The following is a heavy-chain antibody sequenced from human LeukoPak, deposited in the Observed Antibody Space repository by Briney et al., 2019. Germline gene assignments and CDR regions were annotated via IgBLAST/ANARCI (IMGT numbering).Heavy chain of an antibody. Sequence: GGSLRLSCAASGFTFSSYAMSWVRQAPGKGLEWVSAISGSGGSTYYADSVKGRFTISRDNSKNTLYLQMNSLRAEDTAVYYCARDRLGSYYPYYYYYGMDVWGQGTTVTVSS. CDR1: GFTFSSYA. CDR3: ARDRLGSYYPYYYYYGMDV. J-gene: IGHJ6*02. CDR2: ISGSGGST. D-gene: IGHD1-26*01. V-gene: IGHV3-23*01.